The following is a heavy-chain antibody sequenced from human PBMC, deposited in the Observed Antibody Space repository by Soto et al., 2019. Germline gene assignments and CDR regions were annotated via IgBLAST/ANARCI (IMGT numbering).Heavy chain of an antibody. CDR1: EFTFNTYA. CDR3: ARDVGNYVPYYYGMDV. J-gene: IGHJ6*02. CDR2: IAYDGNDK. Sequence: QAQLVESGGGVVQPGRSLRLSCAASEFTFNTYAMHWVRQAPGKGLEWVAVIAYDGNDKYYADSVKGRFTISRDNSKNALYLQMNTLRPEDTAMYYCARDVGNYVPYYYGMDVWGQWTTVTVSS. D-gene: IGHD1-7*01. V-gene: IGHV3-30*03.